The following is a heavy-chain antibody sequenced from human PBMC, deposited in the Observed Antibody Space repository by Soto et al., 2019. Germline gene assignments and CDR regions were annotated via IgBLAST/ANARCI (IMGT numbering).Heavy chain of an antibody. CDR3: ARDYEPYGGSSWYFDY. CDR2: IIPIFGTA. CDR1: GGTFSSYA. V-gene: IGHV1-69*01. D-gene: IGHD6-13*01. Sequence: QVQLVQSGAEVKKPGSSVKVSCKASGGTFSSYAISWVRQAPGQGLEWMGGIIPIFGTANYAQKFQGRVTITADESTSTAYMELTSLRSEDTAVYYCARDYEPYGGSSWYFDYWGQGTLVTVSS. J-gene: IGHJ4*02.